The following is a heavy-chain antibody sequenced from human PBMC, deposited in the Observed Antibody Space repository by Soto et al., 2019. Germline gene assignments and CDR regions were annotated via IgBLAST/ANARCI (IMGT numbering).Heavy chain of an antibody. D-gene: IGHD7-27*01. J-gene: IGHJ6*02. CDR1: GDTFKNCV. CDR3: AAELGFGKLSVV. Sequence: QVQVVQSGVEVRRPGSSVKVSCKASGDTFKNCVISWVRQAPGQGLEWMGGIIPVFGTTDFAQRVQGRLTITTDEATTTVYMELSRLRSEDTATYYCAAELGFGKLSVVWGQGTTVIVSS. V-gene: IGHV1-69*01. CDR2: IIPVFGTT.